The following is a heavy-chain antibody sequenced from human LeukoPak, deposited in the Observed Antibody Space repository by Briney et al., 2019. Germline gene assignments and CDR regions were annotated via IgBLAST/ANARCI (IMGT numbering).Heavy chain of an antibody. CDR3: ARRRYYYDSSGRELDY. CDR1: GGSISSYY. CDR2: IYYSGST. J-gene: IGHJ4*02. D-gene: IGHD3-22*01. Sequence: SETLSLTSPVSGGSISSYYWSWIRQPPGKGVEWIGYIYYSGSTNYNPSLKSRVTISVDTSKNQFSLKLSSVTAADTAVYYCARRRYYYDSSGRELDYWGQGTLVTVSS. V-gene: IGHV4-59*01.